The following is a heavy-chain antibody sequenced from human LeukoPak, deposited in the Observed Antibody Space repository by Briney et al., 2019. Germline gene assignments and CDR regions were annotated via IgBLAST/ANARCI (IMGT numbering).Heavy chain of an antibody. CDR1: GFTFSSYG. CDR3: AKDQIAAVGEFHYFDY. CDR2: ISYDGSNK. D-gene: IGHD6-13*01. V-gene: IGHV3-30*18. Sequence: GGPLRLSCAASGFTFSSYGMLWLRQAPGKGLEGVAVISYDGSNKYYADSVKGRFTISRDNSKNTLYLEMNSLRAEDTAVYYCAKDQIAAVGEFHYFDYWGQRTLVTVSS. J-gene: IGHJ4*02.